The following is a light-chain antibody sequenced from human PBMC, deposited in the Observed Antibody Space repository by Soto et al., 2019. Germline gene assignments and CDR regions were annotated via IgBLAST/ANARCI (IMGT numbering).Light chain of an antibody. CDR1: QSVSYC. CDR3: QQYSSNSVTWT. V-gene: IGKV1-5*01. CDR2: TAS. Sequence: VQKIRSLYTLNPKGRAKVTSTFRGLQSVSYCLAWYQPKLPKTPNLLIYTASRLHSGAPSRFSGSGFGTEFTLTISGLQPDDFATYFCQQYSSNSVTWTYAQGS. J-gene: IGKJ1*01.